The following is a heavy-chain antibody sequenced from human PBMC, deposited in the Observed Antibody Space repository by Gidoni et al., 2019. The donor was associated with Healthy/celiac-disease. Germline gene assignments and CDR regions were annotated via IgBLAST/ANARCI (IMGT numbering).Heavy chain of an antibody. Sequence: QVQLVESGGGVVQPGRSLRLSCAASGFTFSSYGIHWVRQAPGKGLEWVAVISYDGSNKYYADSVKGRFTISRDNSKNTLYLQMNSLRAEDTAVYYCAKVTGGIAAAGTPYYYYGMDVWGQGTTVTVSS. J-gene: IGHJ6*02. CDR1: GFTFSSYG. D-gene: IGHD6-13*01. CDR3: AKVTGGIAAAGTPYYYYGMDV. CDR2: ISYDGSNK. V-gene: IGHV3-30*18.